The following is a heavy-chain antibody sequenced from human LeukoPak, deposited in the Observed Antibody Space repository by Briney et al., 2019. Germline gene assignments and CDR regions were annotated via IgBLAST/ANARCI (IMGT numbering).Heavy chain of an antibody. V-gene: IGHV4-59*01. CDR3: ARGPHSSGHDY. CDR2: IYCSGST. CDR1: GDSISSYY. D-gene: IGHD3-22*01. Sequence: SETLSLTCTVSGDSISSYYWSWIRQPPGKGLEWIGYIYCSGSTNYNPSLKSRVTISVDTSKNQFSLKLSSVTAADTAVYYCARGPHSSGHDYWGQGTLVTVSS. J-gene: IGHJ4*02.